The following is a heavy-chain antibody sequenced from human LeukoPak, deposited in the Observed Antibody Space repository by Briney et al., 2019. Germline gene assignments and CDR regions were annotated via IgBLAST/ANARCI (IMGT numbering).Heavy chain of an antibody. Sequence: PGGSLRLSCAVSGLTFNNYAMSWVRQAPGKGLEWVSAISGSGGSTYYADSVKGRFTISRDNSKNTLYLQMNSLRAEDTAVYYCAKDKSIAARPAFDYWGQGTLVTVSS. CDR3: AKDKSIAARPAFDY. CDR1: GLTFNNYA. J-gene: IGHJ4*02. CDR2: ISGSGGST. V-gene: IGHV3-23*01. D-gene: IGHD6-6*01.